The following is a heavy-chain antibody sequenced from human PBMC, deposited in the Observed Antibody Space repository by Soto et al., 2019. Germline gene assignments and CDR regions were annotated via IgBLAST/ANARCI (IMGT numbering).Heavy chain of an antibody. CDR3: AKDPSSSPSMVYAVEY. D-gene: IGHD2-8*01. Sequence: PGGSLRLSCAASGLTFSSYGMHWVRQAPGKGLEWVAVISYDGSNKYYADSVKGRFTISRDNSKNTLYLQMNSLRAEDTAVYYCAKDPSSSPSMVYAVEYWGQGTLVTVSS. CDR1: GLTFSSYG. V-gene: IGHV3-30*18. CDR2: ISYDGSNK. J-gene: IGHJ4*02.